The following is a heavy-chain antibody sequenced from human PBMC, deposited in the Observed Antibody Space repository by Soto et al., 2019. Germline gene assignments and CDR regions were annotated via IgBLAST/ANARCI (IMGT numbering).Heavy chain of an antibody. J-gene: IGHJ4*02. CDR1: GYTFTSYY. D-gene: IGHD1-20*01. Sequence: ASVKVSCKASGYTFTSYYMHWVRQAPGQGLEWMGIINPSGGSTSYAQKFQGRVTMTRDTSKNQLSLRLTSVTAADTAVYYCARGTSNWSWKFDYWGQGILVTVSS. V-gene: IGHV1-46*01. CDR3: ARGTSNWSWKFDY. CDR2: INPSGGST.